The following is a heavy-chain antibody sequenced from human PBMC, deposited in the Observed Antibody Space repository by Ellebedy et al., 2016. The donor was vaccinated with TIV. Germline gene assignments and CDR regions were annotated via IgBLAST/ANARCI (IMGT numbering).Heavy chain of an antibody. CDR1: GGTFNSYA. J-gene: IGHJ6*02. V-gene: IGHV1-69*13. CDR2: IVPIYGTV. D-gene: IGHD5-24*01. CDR3: ARIRDGYNHYYYYGLDV. Sequence: ASVKVSCKASGGTFNSYAISWVRQAPGQGLEWMGVIVPIYGTVNYAQKFQGRLTITADESTRTASMKLSGLTSDDTAIYYCARIRDGYNHYYYYGLDVWGQGTTVTVSS.